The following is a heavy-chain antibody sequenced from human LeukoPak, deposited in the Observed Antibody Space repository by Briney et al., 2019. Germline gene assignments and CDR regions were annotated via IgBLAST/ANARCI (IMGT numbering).Heavy chain of an antibody. CDR2: ISGSGGST. V-gene: IGHV3-23*01. Sequence: PGGSLRLSCAASGFTFSTYAMHWVRQAPGKGLEWVSAISGSGGSTYYADSVKGRFTISRDNSKNTLYLQMNSLRAEDTAVYYCASLYDFWSGYYFAFDIWGQGTMVTVSS. CDR1: GFTFSTYA. D-gene: IGHD3-3*01. CDR3: ASLYDFWSGYYFAFDI. J-gene: IGHJ3*02.